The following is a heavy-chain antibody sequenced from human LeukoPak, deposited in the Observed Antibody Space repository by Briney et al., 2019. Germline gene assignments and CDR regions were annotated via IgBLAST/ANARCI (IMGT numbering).Heavy chain of an antibody. D-gene: IGHD4-17*01. CDR2: IYWDEDK. J-gene: IGHJ1*01. V-gene: IGHV2-5*02. CDR3: AHRDYGDYFLH. Sequence: ESGPTLVNPTQTLTLTCTFSGFSLRTGGGGVGWIRQPPGKALEWLSLIYWDEDKRYSPSLKSRLTITKDTSKNQVVLTMTNMDSVDTATYYCAHRDYGDYFLHWGQGTLVTVSS. CDR1: GFSLRTGGGG.